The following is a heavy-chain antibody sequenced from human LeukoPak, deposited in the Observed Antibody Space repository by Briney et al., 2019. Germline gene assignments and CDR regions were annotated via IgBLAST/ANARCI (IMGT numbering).Heavy chain of an antibody. CDR1: GFTFSSYS. CDR2: ISSSSSTI. CDR3: ARDLLGGDGSGHDY. J-gene: IGHJ4*02. V-gene: IGHV3-48*02. Sequence: PGGSLRLSCAASGFTFSSYSMNWVRQAPGKGLEWVSYISSSSSTIYYADSVEGRFTISRDNAKNSLYLQMNSLRDEDTAVYYCARDLLGGDGSGHDYWGQGTLVTVSS. D-gene: IGHD3-22*01.